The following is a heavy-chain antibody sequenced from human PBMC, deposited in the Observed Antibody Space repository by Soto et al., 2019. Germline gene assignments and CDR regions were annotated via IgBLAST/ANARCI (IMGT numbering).Heavy chain of an antibody. D-gene: IGHD5-12*01. CDR3: AKGTLSGIVATMRFYYMDV. Sequence: EVHLLESGGGLVQPGGSLRLSCAASGFTFGSYAMSWVRQAPGKGLAWVSAIGASGDITYYADSVKGRFTISRDNSKNTLSLQLNSLRAEDTAVYYCAKGTLSGIVATMRFYYMDVWGRGTTVIVSS. CDR1: GFTFGSYA. V-gene: IGHV3-23*01. CDR2: IGASGDIT. J-gene: IGHJ6*03.